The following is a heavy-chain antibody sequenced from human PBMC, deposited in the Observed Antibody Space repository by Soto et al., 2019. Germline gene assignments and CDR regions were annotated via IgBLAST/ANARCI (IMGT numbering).Heavy chain of an antibody. Sequence: SQTLSLTCAISGDSVSSKTAAWNWIRQSPSRGLEWLGRTYFRSRWYNDYAISVKSRITINPDTSKNQFSLLLNSVTPEDTAVYYCARVSFDHFVHWFDPWGQGIQVTVSS. J-gene: IGHJ5*02. CDR2: TYFRSRWYN. CDR3: ARVSFDHFVHWFDP. V-gene: IGHV6-1*01. D-gene: IGHD3-9*01. CDR1: GDSVSSKTAA.